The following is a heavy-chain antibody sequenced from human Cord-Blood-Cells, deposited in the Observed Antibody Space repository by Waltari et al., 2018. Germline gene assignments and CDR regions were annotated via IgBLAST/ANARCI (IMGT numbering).Heavy chain of an antibody. J-gene: IGHJ5*02. Sequence: QLQLQESGPGLVQPSETLSLTCTVSGGSISSSSYYWGWIRQPPGKGLECIGSIYYSGSTYYNPSLKSRVTISVDTSKNQFSLKLSSVTAADTAVYYCARHTRGGSPNWFDPWGQGTLVTVSS. D-gene: IGHD2-2*01. V-gene: IGHV4-39*01. CDR3: ARHTRGGSPNWFDP. CDR1: GGSISSSSYY. CDR2: IYYSGST.